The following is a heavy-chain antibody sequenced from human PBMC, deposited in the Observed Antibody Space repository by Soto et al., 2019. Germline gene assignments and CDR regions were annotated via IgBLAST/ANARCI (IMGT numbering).Heavy chain of an antibody. CDR2: IIPIFGTA. D-gene: IGHD2-2*01. CDR3: AREVPAAKCMDV. V-gene: IGHV1-69*06. CDR1: GGTFSSYA. J-gene: IGHJ6*02. Sequence: QVQLVQSGAEVKKPGSSVKVSCKASGGTFSSYAISWLRQAPGQGLEWMGGIIPIFGTANYAQKFQGRVTITADKSTSTAYMEMSSLRSEDTAVYYWAREVPAAKCMDVGGQGTTVTVAS.